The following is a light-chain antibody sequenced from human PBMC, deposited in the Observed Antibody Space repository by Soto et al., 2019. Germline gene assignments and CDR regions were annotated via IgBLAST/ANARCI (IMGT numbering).Light chain of an antibody. J-gene: IGKJ1*01. CDR1: QNVDNS. CDR3: HQYNNWWT. CDR2: GSS. V-gene: IGKV3-15*01. Sequence: ELVMTQSPATLSVSPGERATLSCRASQNVDNSLAWYQQRPGQAPRLLIYGSSTRATGVPARFSGSGSGTEFILTISNLQSEDFAVYYCHQYNNWWTFGQGTKVEIK.